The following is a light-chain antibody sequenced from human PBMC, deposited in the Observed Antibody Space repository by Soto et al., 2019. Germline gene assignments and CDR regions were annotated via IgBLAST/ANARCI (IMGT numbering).Light chain of an antibody. CDR3: QQSYSTPRLT. V-gene: IGKV1-5*01. CDR2: DAS. Sequence: DIQLTQTPSTLSASVGDEVTITCRASQTISRWLAWYQQKPGRAPKLLIYDASTLESGVPSRFSGSGSETEFTLTISRLQPDDFATYYCQQSYSTPRLTFGGGTKVDIK. J-gene: IGKJ4*01. CDR1: QTISRW.